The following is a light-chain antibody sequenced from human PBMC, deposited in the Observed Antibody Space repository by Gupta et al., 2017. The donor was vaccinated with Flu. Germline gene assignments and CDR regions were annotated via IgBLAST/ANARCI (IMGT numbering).Light chain of an antibody. CDR3: QKYQSAPFT. V-gene: IGKV1-27*01. CDR2: RAS. Sequence: GDRVTLTCRASQGIGNYLSWYQQRPGEVPKLLIYRASTLQSGVSPRFSGSGSGTDFTLTIISLHPDDFATYYCQKYQSAPFTFGPGTTVDI. CDR1: QGIGNY. J-gene: IGKJ3*01.